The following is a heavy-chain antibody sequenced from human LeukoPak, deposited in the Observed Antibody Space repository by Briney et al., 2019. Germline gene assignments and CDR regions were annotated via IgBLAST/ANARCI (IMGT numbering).Heavy chain of an antibody. CDR2: INWNGGSI. CDR3: AKGRGYSYAYLADY. J-gene: IGHJ4*02. D-gene: IGHD5-18*01. Sequence: GGSLRLSCAASGFTFDGYAMHWVRQAPGKGLEWVSGINWNGGSIGYADSVKGRFTISRDNAKNSLYLQMNSLRAEDTALYYCAKGRGYSYAYLADYWGQGALVTVSS. CDR1: GFTFDGYA. V-gene: IGHV3-9*01.